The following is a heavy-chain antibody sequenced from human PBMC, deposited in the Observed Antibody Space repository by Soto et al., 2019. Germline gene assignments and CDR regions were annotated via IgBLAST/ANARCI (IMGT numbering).Heavy chain of an antibody. J-gene: IGHJ6*02. CDR2: IIPTFGTA. CDR1: GGNFASYA. Sequence: SVKVSCKASGGNFASYAIFWVRQAPGQGLEWMGGIIPTFGTATYAQRFQDRVTIKADKSTNTAYMELNSLRFEDTAVYYCARSEGGYFYGMDVWGQGTTVTVSS. V-gene: IGHV1-69*06. D-gene: IGHD3-9*01. CDR3: ARSEGGYFYGMDV.